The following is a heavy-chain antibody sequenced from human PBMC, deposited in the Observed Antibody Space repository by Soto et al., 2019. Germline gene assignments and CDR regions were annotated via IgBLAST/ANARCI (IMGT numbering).Heavy chain of an antibody. J-gene: IGHJ3*02. CDR3: ARGHESAGSSDDFDI. CDR1: GGTFKTES. D-gene: IGHD1-26*01. Sequence: QVRLVQSGAEVKKPGSSVKVSCTYSGGTFKTESINWLRQAPGQGLEWMGNILPAFGTADYAPKFQGRVTITADQAKTTAYMDLSSLTSQDTAVYFCARGHESAGSSDDFDIWGQGTLVTVSS. CDR2: ILPAFGTA. V-gene: IGHV1-69*13.